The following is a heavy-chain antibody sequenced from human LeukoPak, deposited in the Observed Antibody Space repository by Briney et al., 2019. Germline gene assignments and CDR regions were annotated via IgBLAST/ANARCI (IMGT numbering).Heavy chain of an antibody. V-gene: IGHV3-30*18. CDR2: ISYDGSNK. Sequence: GGSLRLSCAASGFTFSSYGMHWVRQAPGKGLEWVAVISYDGSNKYYADSVKGRFTISRDNSKNTLYLQMNSLRAEDTAVYYRAKVANYCSGGSCFDYWGQGTLVTVSS. CDR1: GFTFSSYG. CDR3: AKVANYCSGGSCFDY. J-gene: IGHJ4*02. D-gene: IGHD2-15*01.